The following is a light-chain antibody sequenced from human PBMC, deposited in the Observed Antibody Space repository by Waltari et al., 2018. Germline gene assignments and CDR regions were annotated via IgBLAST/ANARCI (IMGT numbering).Light chain of an antibody. Sequence: DLEYTHSPSFLSASVRDRVTITHRASESISSYLAWYQQKPGKAPKLLIYAASTLQSGVPARFSGSGSGTEFTLTISSLQPEDVATYYCQQLNSYPLTFGGGTKVEIK. CDR1: ESISSY. V-gene: IGKV1-9*01. CDR3: QQLNSYPLT. J-gene: IGKJ4*01. CDR2: AAS.